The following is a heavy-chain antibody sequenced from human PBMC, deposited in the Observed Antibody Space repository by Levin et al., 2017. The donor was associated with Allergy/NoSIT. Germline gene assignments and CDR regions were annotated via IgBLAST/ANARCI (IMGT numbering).Heavy chain of an antibody. V-gene: IGHV3-30*04. D-gene: IGHD6-19*01. J-gene: IGHJ4*02. CDR2: VSYDGNNK. CDR3: ARSGSSGHYGNPPVSH. CDR1: GFTFRNYA. Sequence: PGGSLRLSCAVSGFTFRNYAMHWVRQAPGKGLEWVAVVSYDGNNKYYADSVRGRFTISRDDSKKTLYLQMDSLRSDDTAVYYCARSGSSGHYGNPPVSHWGQGTLVTVSS.